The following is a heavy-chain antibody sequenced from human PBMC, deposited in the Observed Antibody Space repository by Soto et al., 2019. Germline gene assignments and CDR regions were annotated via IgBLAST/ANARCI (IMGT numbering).Heavy chain of an antibody. J-gene: IGHJ4*02. V-gene: IGHV3-23*01. Sequence: EVHLLESGGGLVQPGGSLRLSCVASGFSFSNYAMNWVRQAPGKGLEWVSGISVRGGSTYYADSVTGRFTISRDNSNNTLYLQMHSLRAGDSAIYYCAKESANHFTYYFDYWGQGTLVTVSS. D-gene: IGHD3-10*01. CDR3: AKESANHFTYYFDY. CDR2: ISVRGGST. CDR1: GFSFSNYA.